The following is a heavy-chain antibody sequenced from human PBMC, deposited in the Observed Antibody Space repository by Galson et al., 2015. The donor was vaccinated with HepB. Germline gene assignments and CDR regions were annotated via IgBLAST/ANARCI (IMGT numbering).Heavy chain of an antibody. Sequence: SLRLSCAASGFTFSSYSMNWVRQAPGKGLEWVSSISSSSSYIYYADSVKGRFTISRDNAKNSLYLQMNSLRAEDTAVYYCARDHYSSGWYNYWGQGTLVTVSS. CDR2: ISSSSSYI. J-gene: IGHJ4*02. D-gene: IGHD6-19*01. V-gene: IGHV3-21*01. CDR1: GFTFSSYS. CDR3: ARDHYSSGWYNY.